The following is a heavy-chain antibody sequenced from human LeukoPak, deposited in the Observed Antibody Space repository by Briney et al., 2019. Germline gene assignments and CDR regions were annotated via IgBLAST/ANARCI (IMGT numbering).Heavy chain of an antibody. Sequence: SETLSLTCTVSGGSIRSYYWSWVRQPAGKGPEWIGRIYNDGSTNYNPSLKSRVTMSVDTSKNQFSLKLSSVTAEDTAVYYCAKTKGYFDYWGQGTLVTVSS. CDR3: AKTKGYFDY. CDR2: IYNDGST. CDR1: GGSIRSYY. V-gene: IGHV4-4*07. J-gene: IGHJ4*02. D-gene: IGHD1/OR15-1a*01.